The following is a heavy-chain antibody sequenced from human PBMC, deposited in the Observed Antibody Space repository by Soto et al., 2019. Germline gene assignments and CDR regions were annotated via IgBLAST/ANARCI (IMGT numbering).Heavy chain of an antibody. V-gene: IGHV3-23*01. CDR1: GFTFSNYA. D-gene: IGHD6-6*01. CDR2: ISSAVNT. Sequence: GGSLRLSCAGSGFTFSNYAMSWVRQAPGKGLEWASAISSAVNTYYADSVKGRFTISRDNSKNTLSLQMNSLRAEDTAVYYCAKQVRDGTSSPYYFDYWGQGTLVTVSS. CDR3: AKQVRDGTSSPYYFDY. J-gene: IGHJ4*02.